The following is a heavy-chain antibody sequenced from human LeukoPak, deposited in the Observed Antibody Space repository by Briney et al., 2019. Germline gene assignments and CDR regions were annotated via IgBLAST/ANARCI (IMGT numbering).Heavy chain of an antibody. Sequence: PSETLSLTCALYGGSFSGYYWTWIRQPPGKGLEWIGEINHSGSTNYSPSLKSRVTISLDTSKNQFSLKLTSVTAADTAVYYCARGSRLTGTFGIWGQGTMVTVSS. CDR3: ARGSRLTGTFGI. CDR2: INHSGST. J-gene: IGHJ3*02. CDR1: GGSFSGYY. D-gene: IGHD3-9*01. V-gene: IGHV4-34*01.